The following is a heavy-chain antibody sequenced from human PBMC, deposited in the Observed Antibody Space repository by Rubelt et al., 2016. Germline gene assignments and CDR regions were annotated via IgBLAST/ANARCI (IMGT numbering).Heavy chain of an antibody. J-gene: IGHJ3*02. CDR2: INPNSGGT. CDR1: GYTFTSYY. Sequence: QVQLVQSGAEVKKPGASVKVSCKASGYTFTSYYMHWVRQAPGQGLEWMGIINPNSGGTNYAQKFQGWVPMTRDTSISTAYMELSRLGSDDTAVYYCARGSWFRGAFDIWGQGTMVTVSS. D-gene: IGHD6-13*01. CDR3: ARGSWFRGAFDI. V-gene: IGHV1-2*04.